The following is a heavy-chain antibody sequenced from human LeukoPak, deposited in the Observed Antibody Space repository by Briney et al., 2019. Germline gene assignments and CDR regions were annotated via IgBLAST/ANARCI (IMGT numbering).Heavy chain of an antibody. J-gene: IGHJ4*02. Sequence: PSETLSLTCAVSGGSISSGGYSWSWIRQPPGKGLEWIGYIYYSGSTYYNPSLKSRVTISVDTSKNQFSLKLSSVTAADTAVYYCARHGPIVLMVYARYYFDYWGQGTLVTVSS. V-gene: IGHV4-30-2*03. CDR3: ARHGPIVLMVYARYYFDY. CDR1: GGSISSGGYS. D-gene: IGHD2-8*01. CDR2: IYYSGST.